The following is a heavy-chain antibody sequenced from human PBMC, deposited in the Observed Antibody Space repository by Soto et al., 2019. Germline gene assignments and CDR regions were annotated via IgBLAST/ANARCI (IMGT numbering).Heavy chain of an antibody. CDR3: AHPRGYGVFDAYDI. CDR1: GFTFSTYA. Sequence: GGSLRLSCAASGFTFSTYAMSWVRQAPRKGLEWVSAISAGGDSTYYTDSVKGRFTISRDNSIKTLYLQMNSLRTEDTAVYYCAHPRGYGVFDAYDIWGQGAMVTVSS. V-gene: IGHV3-23*01. D-gene: IGHD4-17*01. CDR2: ISAGGDST. J-gene: IGHJ3*02.